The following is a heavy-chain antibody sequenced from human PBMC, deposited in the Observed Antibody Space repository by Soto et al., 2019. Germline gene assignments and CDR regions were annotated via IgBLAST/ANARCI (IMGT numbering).Heavy chain of an antibody. CDR2: ISFDGSHK. CDR1: GFTFSNYG. CDR3: QNDGVPRYCTRISCNPAGGN. J-gene: IGHJ6*03. D-gene: IGHD2-8*01. Sequence: GGSLRLSCAGSGFTFSNYGLHWVRQAPGKGLDWVSFISFDGSHKYYADYVKGRFTISRDNSNNMLYLQMDSLTTEDTTVYYCQNDGVPRYCTRISCNPAGGNWGKGTRIT. V-gene: IGHV3-30*03.